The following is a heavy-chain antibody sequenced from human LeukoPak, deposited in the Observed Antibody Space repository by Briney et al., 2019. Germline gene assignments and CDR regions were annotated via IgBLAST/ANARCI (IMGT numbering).Heavy chain of an antibody. CDR2: IYTSGSTSGST. Sequence: PSETLSLTCTVSGGSISSGSYYWSWIRQPAGKGLEWIGRIYTSGSTSGSTNYNPSLKSRVTISVDTSKNQFSLKLSSVTAADTAVYYCARGSYYYDSSGYYRYSQHWGQGTLVTVSS. CDR3: ARGSYYYDSSGYYRYSQH. CDR1: GGSISSGSYY. J-gene: IGHJ1*01. D-gene: IGHD3-22*01. V-gene: IGHV4-61*02.